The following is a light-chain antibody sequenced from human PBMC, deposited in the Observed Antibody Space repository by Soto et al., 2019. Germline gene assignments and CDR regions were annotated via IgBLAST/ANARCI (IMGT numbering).Light chain of an antibody. CDR1: QSVSSDY. J-gene: IGKJ5*01. CDR3: QQYNNWPPIT. Sequence: EIVLTQSPGTLSLSPGERATLSCRARQSVSSDYLAWYQQKPGQTPKVLIYRASSRATGIPDRFSGSGSGTEFTLTISSLQSEDFAVYCCQQYNNWPPITFGQGTRLEIK. V-gene: IGKV3D-15*01. CDR2: RAS.